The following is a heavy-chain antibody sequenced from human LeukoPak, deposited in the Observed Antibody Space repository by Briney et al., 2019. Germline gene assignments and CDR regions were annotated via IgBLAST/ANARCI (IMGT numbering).Heavy chain of an antibody. V-gene: IGHV4-4*07. J-gene: IGHJ5*02. CDR1: GGSISSFY. CDR3: ARDGEYCGGDCYPNWFDP. CDR2: IYTSGST. D-gene: IGHD2-21*02. Sequence: SETLSLTCTVSGGSISSFYWSWIRQPAGKGLEWIGRIYTSGSTNYNPPLKSRVTMSVDTPKNQFSLKLSSVTAADTAVYYCARDGEYCGGDCYPNWFDPWGQGTLVTVSS.